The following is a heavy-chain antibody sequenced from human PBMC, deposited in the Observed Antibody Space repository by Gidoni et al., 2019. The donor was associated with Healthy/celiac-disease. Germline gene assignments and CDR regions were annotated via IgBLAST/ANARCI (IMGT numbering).Heavy chain of an antibody. CDR2: ISGSGGST. J-gene: IGHJ3*02. CDR1: GFTFSRYA. CDR3: AKDVGSQCRRVYCAAFDI. D-gene: IGHD1-26*01. V-gene: IGHV3-23*01. Sequence: EVQLLESGGGLVQPGGSLRRSCAASGFTFSRYAMSWVRQAPGKGLEGVSAISGSGGSTYYADSVKGRFTISRDNSKNTLYLQMNSLRAEDTAVYYCAKDVGSQCRRVYCAAFDIWGQGTMVTVSS.